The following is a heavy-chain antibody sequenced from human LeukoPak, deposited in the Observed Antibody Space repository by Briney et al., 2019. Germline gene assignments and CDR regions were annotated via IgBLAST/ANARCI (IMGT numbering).Heavy chain of an antibody. CDR2: ISGSGGST. J-gene: IGHJ4*02. Sequence: GGSLRLSCAASGFTFSSYAMSWVRQAPGKGLEWVSAISGSGGSTYYADSVKGRLTISRDNSKNTLYLQMNSLRAEDTAVYYCAKASAMIVVVSKHFDYWGQGTLVTVSS. CDR1: GFTFSSYA. V-gene: IGHV3-23*01. D-gene: IGHD3-22*01. CDR3: AKASAMIVVVSKHFDY.